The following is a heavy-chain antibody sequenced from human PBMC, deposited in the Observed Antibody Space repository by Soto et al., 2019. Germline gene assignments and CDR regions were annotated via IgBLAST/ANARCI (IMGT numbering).Heavy chain of an antibody. J-gene: IGHJ6*03. CDR2: TYYRSKWYN. D-gene: IGHD6-19*01. CDR1: GDSVSSNSAA. V-gene: IGHV6-1*01. Sequence: PSQTLSLTCAISGDSVSSNSAAWNWIRQSPSRGLEWLGRTYYRSKWYNDYAVSVKSRITINPDTSKNQFSLQLNSVTPEDTAVYYCARAKGIAVAGTGVAYYYYYMDVWGKGTTVTVSS. CDR3: ARAKGIAVAGTGVAYYYYYMDV.